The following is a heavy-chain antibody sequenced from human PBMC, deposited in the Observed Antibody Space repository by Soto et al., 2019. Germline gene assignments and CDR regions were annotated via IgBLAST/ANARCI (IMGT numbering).Heavy chain of an antibody. CDR2: IYYSGST. Sequence: SETLSLTCTVSGGSISSSGYYWGWIRQPPGKGLEWIGTIYYSGSTYYNPSLKSRVTISVDTSKNQFSLKLSSVTAADTAVYYRARQFSVYGDYGRYFDFWGQGTLVT. D-gene: IGHD4-17*01. CDR1: GGSISSSGYY. V-gene: IGHV4-39*01. CDR3: ARQFSVYGDYGRYFDF. J-gene: IGHJ4*02.